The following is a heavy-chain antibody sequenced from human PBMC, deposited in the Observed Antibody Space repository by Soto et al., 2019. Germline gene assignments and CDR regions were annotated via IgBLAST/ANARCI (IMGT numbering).Heavy chain of an antibody. J-gene: IGHJ3*01. CDR1: GGSISSGTHY. CDR2: VYFSGSA. Sequence: QVHLQASGPGLVRPSQTLSLTCTVSGGSISSGTHYWSWIRQTPGKGLEFIGHVYFSGSAYYNASLERRFNRSLDTSKNHFSLTLDSVTAADTAISFWARVPIVGVTGHGGFDVWCSGTVVIVSS. V-gene: IGHV4-30-4*08. CDR3: ARVPIVGVTGHGGFDV. D-gene: IGHD1-26*01.